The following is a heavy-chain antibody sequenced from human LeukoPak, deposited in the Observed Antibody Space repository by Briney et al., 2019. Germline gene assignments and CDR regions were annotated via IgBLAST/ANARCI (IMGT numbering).Heavy chain of an antibody. Sequence: GRSLRLSCAASGFTFDDYAMHWVRQAPGKGLEWVSGISWNSGSIGYADSVKGRFTISRDNAKNSLYLQMNSLRAEDTALYYCAKDNYYDSSGSNFDYWGQETLVTVSS. CDR1: GFTFDDYA. J-gene: IGHJ4*02. D-gene: IGHD3-22*01. CDR3: AKDNYYDSSGSNFDY. V-gene: IGHV3-9*01. CDR2: ISWNSGSI.